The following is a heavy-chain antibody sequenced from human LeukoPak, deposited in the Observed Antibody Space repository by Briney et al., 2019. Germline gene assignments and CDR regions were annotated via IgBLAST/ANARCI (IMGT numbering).Heavy chain of an antibody. D-gene: IGHD3-10*01. CDR2: ISYDGSNK. CDR3: ARDPPYYYGSGSSDFDY. Sequence: GGSLRLSCAASGFTFSSYGMHWVRQAPGKGLEWVAVISYDGSNKYYADSVKGRFTISRDNSKNSLYLQMNSLRAEDTAVYYCARDPPYYYGSGSSDFDYWGQGALVTVSS. CDR1: GFTFSSYG. V-gene: IGHV3-30*03. J-gene: IGHJ4*02.